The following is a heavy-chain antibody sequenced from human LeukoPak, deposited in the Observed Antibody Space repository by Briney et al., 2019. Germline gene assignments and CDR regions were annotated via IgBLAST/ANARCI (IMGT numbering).Heavy chain of an antibody. J-gene: IGHJ6*02. Sequence: PGGSLRLSCAASGFTFSSYSMNWVRQAPGKGLEWVPSISSSSSYIYYADSVKGRFTISRDNAKNSLYLQMNSLRAEDTAVYYCARGREYYYDSSGYYYVSLYYYYYGMDVWGQGTTVTVSS. CDR1: GFTFSSYS. CDR3: ARGREYYYDSSGYYYVSLYYYYYGMDV. CDR2: ISSSSSYI. D-gene: IGHD3-22*01. V-gene: IGHV3-21*01.